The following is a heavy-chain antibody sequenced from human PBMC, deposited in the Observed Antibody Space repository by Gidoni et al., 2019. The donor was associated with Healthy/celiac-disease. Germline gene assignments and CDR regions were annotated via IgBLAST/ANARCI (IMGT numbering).Heavy chain of an antibody. CDR3: AASPYSSSWGI. D-gene: IGHD6-13*01. Sequence: EVQLVESGGGLVKPGGSLRLSCAASGFTFSNAWMSWVRQAPGKGLEWVGRIKSKTDGGTTDYAAPVKGRFTISRDDSKNTLYLQMNSLKTEDTAVYYCAASPYSSSWGIWGQGTLVTVSS. CDR2: IKSKTDGGTT. CDR1: GFTFSNAW. J-gene: IGHJ4*02. V-gene: IGHV3-15*01.